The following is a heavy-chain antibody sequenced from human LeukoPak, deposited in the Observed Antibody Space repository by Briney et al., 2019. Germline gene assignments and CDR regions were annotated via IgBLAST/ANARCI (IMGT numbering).Heavy chain of an antibody. Sequence: GGSLRLSCAASGFTFSSYAMHWVRQAPGKGLEWVAVISYDGSNKYYADSVKGRFTISRDNSKNTLYLQMNSLRAEDTAVYYCASLLFGEGPFEYWGQGTLVTVSS. CDR1: GFTFSSYA. CDR2: ISYDGSNK. CDR3: ASLLFGEGPFEY. J-gene: IGHJ4*02. V-gene: IGHV3-30-3*01. D-gene: IGHD3-10*02.